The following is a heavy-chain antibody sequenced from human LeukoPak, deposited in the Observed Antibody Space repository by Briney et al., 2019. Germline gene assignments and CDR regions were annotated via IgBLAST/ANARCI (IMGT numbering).Heavy chain of an antibody. CDR2: IRQDGGLK. J-gene: IGHJ4*02. D-gene: IGHD1-26*01. CDR3: AREIVGAIKSYFDY. Sequence: GGSLRLSCAASGFTFSLYWMNWVSRAPGKALEWVANIRQDGGLKHYVDSVKGRFTISRDNAENSLYLQMNSLRAEDTAVYYCAREIVGAIKSYFDYWGQGTLVTASS. V-gene: IGHV3-7*01. CDR1: GFTFSLYW.